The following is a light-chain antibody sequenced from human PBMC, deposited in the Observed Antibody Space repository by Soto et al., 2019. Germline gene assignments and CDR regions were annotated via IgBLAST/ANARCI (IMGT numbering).Light chain of an antibody. CDR2: GAS. CDR1: QSVSSSY. V-gene: IGKV3-20*01. J-gene: IGKJ5*01. CDR3: HQYGSSPIT. Sequence: EIVFTQSPGTLSLSPGEKATLSCRASQSVSSSYLAWYQQKPGQAPRLLIYGASSRATGIPDRISGSGSGTDFTLAISRLEPEDFALFYCHQYGSSPITFGQGTRLEIK.